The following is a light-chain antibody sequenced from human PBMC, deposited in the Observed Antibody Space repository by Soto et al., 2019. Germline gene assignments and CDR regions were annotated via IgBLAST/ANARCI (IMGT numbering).Light chain of an antibody. V-gene: IGKV1-39*01. Sequence: DIHMAQAPSSLSASFRGIVIITWPLSQSISSYLNWYQQKPGKAPKLLIYAASSLQSGVPSRFSGSGSGTDFTLTISSLQPEDFATYYCQQSYSTPPITFGQGTRLENK. J-gene: IGKJ5*01. CDR2: AAS. CDR3: QQSYSTPPIT. CDR1: QSISSY.